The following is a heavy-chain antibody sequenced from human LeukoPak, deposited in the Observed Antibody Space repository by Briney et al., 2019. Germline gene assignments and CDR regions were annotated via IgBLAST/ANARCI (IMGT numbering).Heavy chain of an antibody. V-gene: IGHV3-23*01. D-gene: IGHD2-2*01. CDR2: ISGSGGGT. CDR1: GFTFSSYA. Sequence: GGSLRLSCAASGFTFSSYAMSWVRQAPGKGLEWVSAISGSGGGTYYADSVKGRFTISRDNSKNTLYLQMNSLRAEDTAIYYCGVCSSGLFLVYYWGQGTLVTVSS. CDR3: GVCSSGLFLVYY. J-gene: IGHJ4*02.